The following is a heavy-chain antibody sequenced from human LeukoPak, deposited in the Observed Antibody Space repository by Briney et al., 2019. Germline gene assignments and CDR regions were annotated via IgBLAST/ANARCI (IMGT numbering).Heavy chain of an antibody. CDR1: GGSISRYY. J-gene: IGHJ4*02. Sequence: SQTLSLTCTVSGGSISRYYWSWIRQPAGKGLEWIGRIYTSGSTNYNPSLKSRVTMSVDTSKNQISLKLSSVTASDTAVYYCAREGRRGPVVGSSEKFDYWGQGTLVTVSS. CDR3: AREGRRGPVVGSSEKFDY. V-gene: IGHV4-4*07. CDR2: IYTSGST. D-gene: IGHD6-13*01.